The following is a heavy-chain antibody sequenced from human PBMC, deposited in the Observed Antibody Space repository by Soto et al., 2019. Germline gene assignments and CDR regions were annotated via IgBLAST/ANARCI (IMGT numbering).Heavy chain of an antibody. CDR3: AREPKRSTGFGSDTTFDY. CDR2: IYYSGST. CDR1: GGSMNNYY. J-gene: IGHJ4*02. D-gene: IGHD6-25*01. V-gene: IGHV4-59*12. Sequence: PSETLSLTCTVSGGSMNNYYWSWIRQPPGKGLEWIGYIYYSGSTNYNPSLKSRVTISVDTSKSHFSLKLSSVTAADTAVYYCAREPKRSTGFGSDTTFDYWGQGTLVTVSS.